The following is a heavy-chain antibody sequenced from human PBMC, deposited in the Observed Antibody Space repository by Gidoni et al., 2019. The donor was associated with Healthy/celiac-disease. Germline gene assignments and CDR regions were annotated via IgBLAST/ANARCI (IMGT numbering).Heavy chain of an antibody. V-gene: IGHV3-21*01. Sequence: EVQLVESGGGLVKPGGSLRLSGAASGFTFSSYSMNWLRQAPGKGLEWVSSISSSSSYIYYADSVKGRFTISRDNAKNSLYLQMNSLRAEDTAVYYCARDSLIVVGPSFDYWGQGTLVTVSS. J-gene: IGHJ4*02. CDR2: ISSSSSYI. CDR3: ARDSLIVVGPSFDY. D-gene: IGHD3-22*01. CDR1: GFTFSSYS.